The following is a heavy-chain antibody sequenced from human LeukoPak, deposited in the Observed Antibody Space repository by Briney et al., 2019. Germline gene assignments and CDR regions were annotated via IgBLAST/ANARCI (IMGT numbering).Heavy chain of an antibody. J-gene: IGHJ3*02. Sequence: SVKVSCKASGGTFSSYAISWVRQAPGQGLEWMGGIIPISGTPNYAQKLQGRLTISTDESTSTAYMDLSNLRSDDTAIYYCAINTGGRADAFDIWGQGTLVTVSS. D-gene: IGHD1-26*01. CDR2: IIPISGTP. CDR1: GGTFSSYA. V-gene: IGHV1-69*05. CDR3: AINTGGRADAFDI.